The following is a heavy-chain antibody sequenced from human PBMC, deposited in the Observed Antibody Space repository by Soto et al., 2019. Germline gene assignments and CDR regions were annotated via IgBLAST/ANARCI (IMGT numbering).Heavy chain of an antibody. V-gene: IGHV3-23*01. CDR3: AKDQGMDV. CDR2: ISGSGGST. CDR1: GFTFSDYA. J-gene: IGHJ6*01. Sequence: GESLKISCVASGFTFSDYAMAWVRQSPGKGLEWVSSISGSGGSTYYADSVKGRFTISRDNSKNTVFLQMNSLRAEDTAVYYCAKDQGMDVWGQGATVTVSS.